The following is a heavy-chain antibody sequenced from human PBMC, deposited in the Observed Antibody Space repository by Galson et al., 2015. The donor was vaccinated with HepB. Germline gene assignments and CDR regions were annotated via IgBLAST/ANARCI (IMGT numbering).Heavy chain of an antibody. CDR2: ISGHNGDT. Sequence: SCKASGYIFTNYGLNWARQAPGQGLEWMGWISGHNGDTNYVQKFQGRVTMTTDTSTSTAYLEVRGLRSDDTAIYYCARDYGMNTRNWFDPWGQETLVTVSS. V-gene: IGHV1-18*01. J-gene: IGHJ5*02. D-gene: IGHD1-26*01. CDR3: ARDYGMNTRNWFDP. CDR1: GYIFTNYG.